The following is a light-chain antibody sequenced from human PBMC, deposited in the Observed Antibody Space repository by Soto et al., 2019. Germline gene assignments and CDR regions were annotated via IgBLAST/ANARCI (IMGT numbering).Light chain of an antibody. CDR1: SSDVGGYNY. J-gene: IGLJ3*02. CDR2: DVS. Sequence: QSALTQPRSVSGSPGQSVTISCTGNSSDVGGYNYVSWYQQHPGKAPKLMIYDVSKRPSGVPDRFSGSKSGNTASLTISGLHAEDEAAYYCCSSAGSYTSVFGGGTKLTVL. V-gene: IGLV2-11*01. CDR3: CSSAGSYTSV.